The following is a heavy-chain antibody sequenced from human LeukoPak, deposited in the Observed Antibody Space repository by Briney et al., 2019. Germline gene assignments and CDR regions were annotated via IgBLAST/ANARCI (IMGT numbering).Heavy chain of an antibody. J-gene: IGHJ3*02. CDR1: GYSFANYG. Sequence: GASVKVSCKASGYSFANYGVSWVRQAPGQGLEWLGWISAHNGKTDFSPRFHGRLILTTDTSTSTAYMELSSLRSEDTAVYYCARDLRTVVTIEDAFDIWGQGTMVTVSS. CDR2: ISAHNGKT. V-gene: IGHV1-18*04. D-gene: IGHD4-23*01. CDR3: ARDLRTVVTIEDAFDI.